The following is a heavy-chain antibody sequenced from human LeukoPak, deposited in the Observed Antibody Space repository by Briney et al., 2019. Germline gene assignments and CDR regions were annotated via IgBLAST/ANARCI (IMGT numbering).Heavy chain of an antibody. Sequence: GGSLRLSCAVSGFPFRNYWMSWVRQAPGKGLEWVAHIKQDESEKYYVDSGKGRFSISRDNAKSSLYLQMNSLRAEDTAIYYCARDKIVGASKFDYWGQGTLVTVSS. V-gene: IGHV3-7*01. D-gene: IGHD1-26*01. CDR2: IKQDESEK. CDR1: GFPFRNYW. CDR3: ARDKIVGASKFDY. J-gene: IGHJ4*02.